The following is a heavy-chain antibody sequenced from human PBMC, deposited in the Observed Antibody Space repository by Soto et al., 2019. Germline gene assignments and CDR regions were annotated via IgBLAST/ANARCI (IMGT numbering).Heavy chain of an antibody. D-gene: IGHD6-13*01. CDR3: ARDNSSWYAFYFDY. V-gene: IGHV3-21*01. CDR1: GFTFSSYS. J-gene: IGHJ4*02. CDR2: ISSSSSYI. Sequence: GGSLRLSCAASGFTFSSYSMNWVRQAPGKGLEWVSSISSSSSYIYYADSVKGRFTISRDNAKNSLYLQMNSLRAEDTAVYYCARDNSSWYAFYFDYWGQGTLVTVSS.